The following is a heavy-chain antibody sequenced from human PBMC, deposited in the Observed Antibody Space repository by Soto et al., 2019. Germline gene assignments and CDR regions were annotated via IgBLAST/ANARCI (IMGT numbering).Heavy chain of an antibody. J-gene: IGHJ3*01. CDR3: ARDSV. CDR1: GYTFTSYG. Sequence: GASVKVSCKASGYTFTSYGISWVRQAPGQGLEWMGRIIPNIGKANYAQKLQGRVTITADTSTSTAYMELSSLRSEDTAVYYCARDSVWGQGTMVTVSS. CDR2: IIPNIGKA. V-gene: IGHV1-69*04.